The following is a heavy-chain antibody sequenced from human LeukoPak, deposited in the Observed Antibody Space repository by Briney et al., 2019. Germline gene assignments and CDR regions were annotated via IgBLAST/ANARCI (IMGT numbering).Heavy chain of an antibody. CDR3: ARGLRQGSAWSWGPKEKSYQYMDV. CDR1: GGSFRSHY. CDR2: KNPRGST. Sequence: PSETLSLTCGVSGGSFRSHYWTWIRQPPGKGLEGIGEKNPRGSTNYNPSLESRVAVSADTSRNQLSLSLPSVTATDSAVYFCARGLRQGSAWSWGPKEKSYQYMDVWGTGTTVIVSS. J-gene: IGHJ6*04. D-gene: IGHD6-19*01. V-gene: IGHV4-34*01.